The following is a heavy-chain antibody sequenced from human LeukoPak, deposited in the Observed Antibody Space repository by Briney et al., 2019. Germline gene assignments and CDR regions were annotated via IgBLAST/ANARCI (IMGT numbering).Heavy chain of an antibody. Sequence: GGTLGLSCAASGFTFGTYAMSWVRQAPGKGLEWVSAISGSGGSEFYVDSVKGRFTISRDNSKNTLYLQLNSLRVEDTAVYYCATTHDPTSSWIKFDYWGQGTLVAVSS. CDR1: GFTFGTYA. J-gene: IGHJ4*02. V-gene: IGHV3-23*01. CDR2: ISGSGGSE. CDR3: ATTHDPTSSWIKFDY. D-gene: IGHD2-2*01.